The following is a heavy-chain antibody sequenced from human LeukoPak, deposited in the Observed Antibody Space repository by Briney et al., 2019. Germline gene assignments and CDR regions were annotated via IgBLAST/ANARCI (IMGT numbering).Heavy chain of an antibody. Sequence: SETLSLTCTVSSGSISSYYWSWIRQPPGKGLEWIGYIYYSGSTNYNPSLKSRVTISVDTSKNQFSLKLSSVTAADTAVYYCARDRGYSYGVYYYGMDVWGQGTTVTVSS. CDR2: IYYSGST. D-gene: IGHD5-18*01. J-gene: IGHJ6*02. CDR1: SGSISSYY. CDR3: ARDRGYSYGVYYYGMDV. V-gene: IGHV4-59*01.